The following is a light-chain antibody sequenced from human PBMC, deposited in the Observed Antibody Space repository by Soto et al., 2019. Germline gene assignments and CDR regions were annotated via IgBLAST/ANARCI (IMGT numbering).Light chain of an antibody. CDR1: SSDVGGYNY. CDR2: EVS. J-gene: IGLJ2*01. Sequence: QSALTQPPSASGSPGQSVTISCTGTSSDVGGYNYVSWYQQHPGKAPKLMIYEVSERPSGVPDRFSGSKSGNTASLTVSGLQADDEAHYYCTSYAGSNNVVFGGGTKLTVL. V-gene: IGLV2-8*01. CDR3: TSYAGSNNVV.